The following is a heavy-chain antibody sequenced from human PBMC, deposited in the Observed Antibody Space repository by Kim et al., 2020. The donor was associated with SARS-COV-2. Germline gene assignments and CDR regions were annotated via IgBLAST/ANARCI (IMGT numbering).Heavy chain of an antibody. CDR3: AKDSGTPGGYYYYMDV. Sequence: GGSLRLSCAASGFTFSSYAMSWVRQAPGKGLEWVSAISGSGGSTYYADSVKGRFTISRDNSKNTLYLQMNSLRAEDTAVYYCAKDSGTPGGYYYYMDVWGKGTTVTVSS. D-gene: IGHD2-8*02. CDR2: ISGSGGST. J-gene: IGHJ6*03. V-gene: IGHV3-23*01. CDR1: GFTFSSYA.